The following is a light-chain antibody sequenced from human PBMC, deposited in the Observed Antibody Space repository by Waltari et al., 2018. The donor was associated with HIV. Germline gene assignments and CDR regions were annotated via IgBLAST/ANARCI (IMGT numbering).Light chain of an antibody. CDR1: QTVHSN. CDR3: QQRTNWWT. CDR2: AAS. V-gene: IGKV3-15*01. Sequence: EILMTQSPATLSVSPGGGGTLSCRASQTVHSNLAWFQQKPGQAPRLLIYAASTRATDIPDRFSASGSGTEFTLTISSLQSEDFAVYYCQQRTNWWTFGQGTKVEI. J-gene: IGKJ1*01.